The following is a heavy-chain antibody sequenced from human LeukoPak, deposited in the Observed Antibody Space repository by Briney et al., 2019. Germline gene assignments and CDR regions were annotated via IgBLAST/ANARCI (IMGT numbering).Heavy chain of an antibody. CDR3: ARDPLGLYYFDY. CDR1: GGSISNYY. V-gene: IGHV4-31*03. Sequence: PSQTLSLTCTVSGGSISNYYWNWIRQHPGEGLEWIGYIYYTGSTYYNPSLESRVTISVDTSKNQFSLKLSSAAAADSAMYYCARDPLGLYYFDYWGQGTLVTVSS. CDR2: IYYTGST. J-gene: IGHJ4*02.